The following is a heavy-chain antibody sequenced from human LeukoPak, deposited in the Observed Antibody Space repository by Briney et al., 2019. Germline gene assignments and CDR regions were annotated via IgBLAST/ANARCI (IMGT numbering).Heavy chain of an antibody. CDR2: ISYDGSNK. J-gene: IGHJ5*02. V-gene: IGHV3-30*18. CDR3: AKGNWFDP. Sequence: GRSLRLSCAASGFTFSSYGMHWVRQAPGKGLEWVAVISYDGSNKYYADSVKGRFTISRDNSKNTLYLQMDSLRAEDTAVYYCAKGNWFDPWGQGTLVTVSS. CDR1: GFTFSSYG.